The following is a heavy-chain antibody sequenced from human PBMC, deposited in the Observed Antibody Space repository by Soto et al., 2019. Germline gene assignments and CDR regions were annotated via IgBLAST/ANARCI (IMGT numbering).Heavy chain of an antibody. CDR2: IIPIFGTA. V-gene: IGHV1-69*13. CDR1: GGTFSSYA. Sequence: SVKVSCKASGGTFSSYAISWVRQAPGQGLEWMGGIIPIFGTANYAQKFQGRVTITADESTSTAYMGLSGLRSEDTAVYYCARDLGAADFDYWGQGTLVTVSS. CDR3: ARDLGAADFDY. D-gene: IGHD6-13*01. J-gene: IGHJ4*02.